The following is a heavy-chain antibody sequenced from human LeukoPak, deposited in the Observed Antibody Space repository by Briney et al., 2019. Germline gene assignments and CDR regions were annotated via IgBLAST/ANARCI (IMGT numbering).Heavy chain of an antibody. D-gene: IGHD2-2*01. CDR1: GGSISRYY. V-gene: IGHV4-59*01. CDR3: ARGPYIVVVPSTPYYYYMDV. CDR2: IYYSGST. J-gene: IGHJ6*03. Sequence: SETLSLTCTVSGGSISRYYWSWIRQPPGRGLEGIGYIYYSGSTNYNPSLKSRVTISVDTSKNQFSLKLSSVTAADTAVYYCARGPYIVVVPSTPYYYYMDVWGKGTTVTVSS.